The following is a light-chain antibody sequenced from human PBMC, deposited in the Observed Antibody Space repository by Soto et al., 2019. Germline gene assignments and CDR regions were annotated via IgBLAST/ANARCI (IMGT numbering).Light chain of an antibody. Sequence: QSVLTQPASVSGSPGHSITISCTGTSIDVGGYNYVSWYQQHPGKAPKLMIYEVSNRPSGVSNRFSGSKSGNTASLTISGLQAEDEADYYCSSYTSSSTLYVFGTGTKVTVL. CDR2: EVS. V-gene: IGLV2-14*01. CDR3: SSYTSSSTLYV. CDR1: SIDVGGYNY. J-gene: IGLJ1*01.